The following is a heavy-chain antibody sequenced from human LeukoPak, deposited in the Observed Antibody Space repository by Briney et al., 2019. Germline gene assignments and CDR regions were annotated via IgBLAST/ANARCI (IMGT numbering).Heavy chain of an antibody. Sequence: GGSLRLSCAASGFTFSSYWMHWDRQAPGKGLVWVSRINSDGSSTSYADSVKGRFTISRDNAKNTLYLQMNSLRAEDTAVYYCARVGSYGYIYFDYWGQGTLVTVSS. CDR1: GFTFSSYW. J-gene: IGHJ4*02. CDR2: INSDGSST. V-gene: IGHV3-74*01. D-gene: IGHD5-18*01. CDR3: ARVGSYGYIYFDY.